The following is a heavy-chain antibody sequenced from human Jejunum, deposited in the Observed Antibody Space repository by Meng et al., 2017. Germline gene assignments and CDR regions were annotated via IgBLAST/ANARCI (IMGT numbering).Heavy chain of an antibody. V-gene: IGHV1-2*02. J-gene: IGHJ3*02. Sequence: ASVKVSCKASGYRFTGYFVHWVRQAPGQGLEWMALVDPNSGGTKNAQKFQGRVTMTRDTSTSTAYMELSRLTSDDTAVYYCARGGVLAGTGDTDAFDIWGQGTMVT. D-gene: IGHD6-19*01. CDR2: VDPNSGGT. CDR3: ARGGVLAGTGDTDAFDI. CDR1: GYRFTGYF.